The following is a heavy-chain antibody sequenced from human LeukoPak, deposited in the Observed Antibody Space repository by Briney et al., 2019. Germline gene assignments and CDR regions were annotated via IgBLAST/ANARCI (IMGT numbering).Heavy chain of an antibody. CDR1: GYTFTSYG. J-gene: IGHJ2*01. CDR2: ISAYNGNT. D-gene: IGHD2-15*01. CDR3: ARVIGSETHWYFDL. Sequence: ASVKVSCKASGYTFTSYGISWVRQAPGQGLEWMGWISAYNGNTNYAQKLQGRVTMTTDTSTSTAYMELRSLGSDDTAVYYCARVIGSETHWYFDLWGRGTLVTVSS. V-gene: IGHV1-18*01.